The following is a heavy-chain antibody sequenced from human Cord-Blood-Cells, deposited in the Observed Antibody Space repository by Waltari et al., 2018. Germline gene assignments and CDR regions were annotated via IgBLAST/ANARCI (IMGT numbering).Heavy chain of an antibody. V-gene: IGHV1-69*01. J-gene: IGHJ2*01. CDR2: TVPICGTP. CDR3: ARGPQGYYWYFDL. Sequence: QVQLVQSGAEVKKPGSSVKVSCKASGGTFSSYAISWVRQAPGQGLEWMGGTVPICGTPTYAQKFQGRGTITADESTSTAYMELSSLRSEDTAVYYCARGPQGYYWYFDLWGRGTLVTVSS. CDR1: GGTFSSYA. D-gene: IGHD3-3*01.